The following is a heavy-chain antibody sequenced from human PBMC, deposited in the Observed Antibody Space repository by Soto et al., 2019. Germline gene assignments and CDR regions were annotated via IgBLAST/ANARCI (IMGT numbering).Heavy chain of an antibody. CDR1: GYPFTSYD. V-gene: IGHV1-8*01. D-gene: IGHD2-2*01. CDR3: ARDYCSSTSCYSDY. CDR2: MNPNSGNT. Sequence: ASVKLSCKASGYPFTSYDINWVRQATGQGLEWMGWMNPNSGNTGYAQKFQGRVTMTTDTSTSTAYMELRSLRSDDTAVYYCARDYCSSTSCYSDYWGQGTLVTVSS. J-gene: IGHJ4*02.